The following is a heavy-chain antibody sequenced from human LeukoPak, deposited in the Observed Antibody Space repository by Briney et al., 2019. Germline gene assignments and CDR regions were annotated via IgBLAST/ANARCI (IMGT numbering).Heavy chain of an antibody. J-gene: IGHJ4*02. CDR3: ARAGSGSYYLHYFDY. D-gene: IGHD1-26*01. Sequence: SSVKVSCKACGYTFTGYYMHWVRPAPGQGLEWMGWINPYSGGTNYAQKFQGRVTMTRDTSISTDYMELTRLRSDGTAVYYCARAGSGSYYLHYFDYWGQGTLVTVSS. CDR1: GYTFTGYY. CDR2: INPYSGGT. V-gene: IGHV1-2*02.